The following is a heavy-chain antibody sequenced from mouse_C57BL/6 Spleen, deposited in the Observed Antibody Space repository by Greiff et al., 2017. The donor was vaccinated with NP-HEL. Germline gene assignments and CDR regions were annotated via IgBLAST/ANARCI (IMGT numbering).Heavy chain of an antibody. CDR1: GFTFSSYT. V-gene: IGHV5-9*01. D-gene: IGHD5-5*01. Sequence: EVNLVESGGGLVKPGGSLKLSCAASGFTFSSYTMSWVRQTPEKRLEWVATISGGGGNTYYPDSVKGRFTISRDNAKNTLYLQMSSLRSEDTALYYCAREGDHNYLYWYFDVWGTGTTVTVSS. CDR2: ISGGGGNT. CDR3: AREGDHNYLYWYFDV. J-gene: IGHJ1*03.